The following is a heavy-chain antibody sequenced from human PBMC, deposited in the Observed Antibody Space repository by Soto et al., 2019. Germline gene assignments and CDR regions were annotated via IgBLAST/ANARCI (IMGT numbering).Heavy chain of an antibody. CDR2: INPNSGGT. CDR3: ARGYCGGDCSSFAGWFDP. J-gene: IGHJ5*02. D-gene: IGHD2-21*02. Sequence: XSVKVSCQASVYSFTCYYMHWVRQAPGQGLEWMGWINPNSGGTNYAQKFQGRVTMTRDTSISTAYMELSRLRSDDTAVYYCARGYCGGDCSSFAGWFDPWGQGNLVTVSS. CDR1: VYSFTCYY. V-gene: IGHV1-2*02.